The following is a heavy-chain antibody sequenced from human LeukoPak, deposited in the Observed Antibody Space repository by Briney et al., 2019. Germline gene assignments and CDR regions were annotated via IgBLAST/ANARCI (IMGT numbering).Heavy chain of an antibody. CDR3: ATSSVVVVVIMFDY. Sequence: PGGSLRLSCAASGFTFSSYAMSWVRQAPGKGLEWVSAISGSGGSTYYADSVKGRFTISRDNSKNTLYLQMNSLRAEDTAVYYCATSSVVVVVIMFDYWGQGTLVTVSS. CDR2: ISGSGGST. J-gene: IGHJ4*02. D-gene: IGHD3-22*01. V-gene: IGHV3-23*01. CDR1: GFTFSSYA.